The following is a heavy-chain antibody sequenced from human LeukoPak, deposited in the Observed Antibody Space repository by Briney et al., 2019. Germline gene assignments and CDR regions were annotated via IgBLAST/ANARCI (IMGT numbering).Heavy chain of an antibody. J-gene: IGHJ4*02. V-gene: IGHV3-48*03. Sequence: GGSLRLSCAASGFTFSSYEMNWVRQAPGKGLEWVSYISSSGTTMYYADSLKGRFTISRDNAENSVYLQMNSLRAEDTAVYYCARPYYYASGSSYFDYWGQGTLVTVSS. D-gene: IGHD3-10*01. CDR3: ARPYYYASGSSYFDY. CDR2: ISSSGTTM. CDR1: GFTFSSYE.